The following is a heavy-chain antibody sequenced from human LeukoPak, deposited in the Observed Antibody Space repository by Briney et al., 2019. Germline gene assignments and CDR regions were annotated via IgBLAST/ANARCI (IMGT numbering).Heavy chain of an antibody. D-gene: IGHD2-2*01. V-gene: IGHV1-46*01. CDR2: INPSGGST. CDR3: ARGYCSSTSCYASFDY. J-gene: IGHJ4*02. Sequence: GASVKVYCKASGYTFTSYYMHWVRQAPGQGLEWMGIINPSGGSTSYAQKFQGRVTMTRDTSTSTVYMELSSLRSEDTAVYYCARGYCSSTSCYASFDYWGQGTLVTVSS. CDR1: GYTFTSYY.